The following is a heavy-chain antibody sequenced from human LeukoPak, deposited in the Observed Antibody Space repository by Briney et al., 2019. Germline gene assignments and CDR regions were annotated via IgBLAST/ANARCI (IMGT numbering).Heavy chain of an antibody. CDR3: ARAGRDSSGWYYYYYGMDV. CDR2: IYYSGST. J-gene: IGHJ6*02. V-gene: IGHV4-59*01. CDR1: GGSISSYY. D-gene: IGHD6-19*01. Sequence: SETLSLTCTVSGGSISSYYWSWIRQPPGKGLEWIGYIYYSGSTNYNPSLKSRVTISVDTSKNQFSLKLSSVTAADTAVYYCARAGRDSSGWYYYYYGMDVWGQGTTVTVSS.